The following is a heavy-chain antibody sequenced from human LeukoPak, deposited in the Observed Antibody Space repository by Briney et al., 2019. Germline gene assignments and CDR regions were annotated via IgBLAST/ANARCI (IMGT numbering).Heavy chain of an antibody. Sequence: ASVKVSCKASGYTFTRYDINWVRQATGHGLEWMGWINTKSGMTGHAQKFQGRITITKDTSISTVYMELSSLSSEDTAVYFCARVDGSVDYWGQGTLVTVSS. CDR2: INTKSGMT. V-gene: IGHV1-8*03. CDR1: GYTFTRYD. J-gene: IGHJ4*02. CDR3: ARVDGSVDY. D-gene: IGHD3-22*01.